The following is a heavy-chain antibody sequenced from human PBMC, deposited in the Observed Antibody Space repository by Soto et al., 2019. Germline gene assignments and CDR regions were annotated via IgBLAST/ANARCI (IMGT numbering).Heavy chain of an antibody. D-gene: IGHD3-22*01. CDR1: GFTFSSYG. CDR2: ISYDGSNK. Sequence: QVQLVESGGGVVQPGRSLRLSCAASGFTFSSYGMHWVRQAPGKGLEWVAVISYDGSNKYYADSVKGRFTISRDNSKNTLYLQMNSLRAEDTAVYYCARDGPSAADSSGYYLYYFDYWGQGTLVTVSS. V-gene: IGHV3-30*03. CDR3: ARDGPSAADSSGYYLYYFDY. J-gene: IGHJ4*02.